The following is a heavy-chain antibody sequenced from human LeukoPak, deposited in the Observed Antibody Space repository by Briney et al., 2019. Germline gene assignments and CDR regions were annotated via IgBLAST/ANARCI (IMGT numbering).Heavy chain of an antibody. Sequence: GESLKISCKGAGYSFTSYWIGWVRQMPGKGLEGMGIIYPGDSDTRYSPSFQGQVTISADKSISTAYLQWSSPKASDTAMYYCARHGSGSYYNVWYWFVPWGQGTLVTVSS. J-gene: IGHJ5*02. CDR1: GYSFTSYW. V-gene: IGHV5-51*01. D-gene: IGHD3-10*01. CDR2: IYPGDSDT. CDR3: ARHGSGSYYNVWYWFVP.